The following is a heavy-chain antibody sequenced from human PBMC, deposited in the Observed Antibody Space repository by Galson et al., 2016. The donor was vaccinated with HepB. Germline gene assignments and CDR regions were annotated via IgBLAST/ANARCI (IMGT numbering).Heavy chain of an antibody. CDR2: IRGSGTGT. CDR3: AKIRLVGYNSGWGGSFEV. V-gene: IGHV3-23*01. Sequence: SLRLSCAASGFSINIYSMNWVRPAPGKGLEWVSAIRGSGTGTSYPDSVKGRFTISRDHSKNTLYLQMNSLGAEDEAVDYCAKIRLVGYNSGWGGSFEVWGRGRMVTVSS. D-gene: IGHD6-19*01. CDR1: GFSINIYS. J-gene: IGHJ3*01.